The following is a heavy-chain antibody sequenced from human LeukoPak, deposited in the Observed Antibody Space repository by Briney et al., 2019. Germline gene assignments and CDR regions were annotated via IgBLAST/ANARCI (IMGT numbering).Heavy chain of an antibody. CDR2: MNPNSGNT. CDR3: ARDNSFWFGELMLNGWFDP. CDR1: GYTFTGYY. V-gene: IGHV1-8*02. J-gene: IGHJ5*02. Sequence: ASVKVSCKASGYTFTGYYMHWVRQAPGQGLEWMGWMNPNSGNTGYAQKFQGRVTMTRDMSTSTVYMELSSLRSEDTAVYYCARDNSFWFGELMLNGWFDPWGQGTLVTVSS. D-gene: IGHD3-10*01.